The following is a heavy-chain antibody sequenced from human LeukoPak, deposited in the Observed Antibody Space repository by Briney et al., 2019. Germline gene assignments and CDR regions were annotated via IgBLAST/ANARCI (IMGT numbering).Heavy chain of an antibody. CDR1: GGSFSGYY. CDR3: ARARPRSIYYYYGMDV. J-gene: IGHJ6*02. Sequence: PSETLSLTCAVYGGSFSGYYWSWIRQPQGKGLEWIGEINHSGSTNYNPSLKSRVTISVDTSKNQFSLKLSSVTAADTAVYYCARARPRSIYYYYGMDVWGQGTTVTVSS. CDR2: INHSGST. V-gene: IGHV4-34*01.